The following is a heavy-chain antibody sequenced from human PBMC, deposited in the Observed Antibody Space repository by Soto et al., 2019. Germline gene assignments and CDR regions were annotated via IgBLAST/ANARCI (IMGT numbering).Heavy chain of an antibody. J-gene: IGHJ4*02. CDR2: ISYDGSYK. Sequence: QVQLVESGGGVVQPGRSLRLSCGASGFTFSSYGMHWVRQAPGKGLEWVAGISYDGSYKYYADSVKGRCTISRDNSKNTLYVQINRLRAEGTAVYYCATGQYCSGGSCYFNPSDYWGQGTLVTVSP. V-gene: IGHV3-30*03. CDR3: ATGQYCSGGSCYFNPSDY. D-gene: IGHD2-15*01. CDR1: GFTFSSYG.